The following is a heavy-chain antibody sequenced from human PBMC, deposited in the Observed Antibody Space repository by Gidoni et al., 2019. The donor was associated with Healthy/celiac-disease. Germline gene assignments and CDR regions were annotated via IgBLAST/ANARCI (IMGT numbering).Heavy chain of an antibody. J-gene: IGHJ1*01. CDR1: GFTFSSYA. D-gene: IGHD4-17*01. V-gene: IGHV3-30*04. Sequence: QVQLVESGGGVVQPGRSLRLSCAASGFTFSSYAMHWVRQAPGKGLEWVAVISYDGSNKYYADSVKGRFTISRDNSKNTLYLQMNSLRAEDTAVYYCARPGGLHDYPFAEYFQHWCQGTLVTVSS. CDR2: ISYDGSNK. CDR3: ARPGGLHDYPFAEYFQH.